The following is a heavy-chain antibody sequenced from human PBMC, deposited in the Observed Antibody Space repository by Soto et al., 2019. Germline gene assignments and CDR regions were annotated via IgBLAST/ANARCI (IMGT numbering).Heavy chain of an antibody. V-gene: IGHV3-43*01. CDR2: ITWDAGSA. CDR1: GFTFDDHT. Sequence: LRLSCAGSGFTFDDHTMHWVRQAPGKGLEWVSLITWDAGSAFYADSVRGRFTISRDNSKNSLYLQMNSLRTEDSALYYCAKEKDRIFDYWGRGTTVTVYS. J-gene: IGHJ4*02. CDR3: AKEKDRIFDY.